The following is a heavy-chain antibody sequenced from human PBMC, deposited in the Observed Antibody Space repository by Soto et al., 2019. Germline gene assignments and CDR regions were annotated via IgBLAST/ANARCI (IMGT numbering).Heavy chain of an antibody. Sequence: GGSLRLSCAASGFTFSSYAMSWVRQAPGKGLEWVSAISGSGVSTYYADSVKGRFTISRDNSKNTLYLQMSSLRAEDTAVYYCAKSPGMYYYDSSGYYHYDDWGQGTLVTVSS. CDR2: ISGSGVST. J-gene: IGHJ4*02. CDR3: AKSPGMYYYDSSGYYHYDD. V-gene: IGHV3-23*01. D-gene: IGHD3-22*01. CDR1: GFTFSSYA.